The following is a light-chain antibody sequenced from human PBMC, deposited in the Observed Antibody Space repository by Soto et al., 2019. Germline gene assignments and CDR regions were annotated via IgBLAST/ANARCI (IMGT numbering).Light chain of an antibody. CDR3: QQGSTWPWT. CDR2: EAS. V-gene: IGKV3-11*01. J-gene: IGKJ1*01. Sequence: EIVWQKSQAPLSFSPGERATLYCRASQSVSSSLAWYQQKLGQAPRLLIYEASDRATGIPARFSGSGSGTDFTLIISSLEPEDGAVYYCQQGSTWPWTGGQVNTVDIK. CDR1: QSVSSS.